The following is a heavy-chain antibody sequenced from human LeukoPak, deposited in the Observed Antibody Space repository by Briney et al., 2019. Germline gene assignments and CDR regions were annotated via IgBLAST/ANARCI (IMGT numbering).Heavy chain of an antibody. CDR3: ESGGDYGDYYYYYMDV. V-gene: IGHV3-7*01. D-gene: IGHD2-21*02. J-gene: IGHJ6*03. Sequence: GGSLRLSCAASGFTFSSYWMSWVRQAPGKGLEWVANIKQDGSEKYYVDSVKGRFTISRDNAKNSLYLQMNSLRAEDTAVYYCESGGDYGDYYYYYMDVWGKGTTVTVSS. CDR1: GFTFSSYW. CDR2: IKQDGSEK.